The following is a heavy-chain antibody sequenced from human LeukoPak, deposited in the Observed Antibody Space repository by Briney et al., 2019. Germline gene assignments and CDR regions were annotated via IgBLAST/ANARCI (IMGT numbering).Heavy chain of an antibody. V-gene: IGHV4-34*01. CDR1: GGSFSGYY. CDR2: INHSGST. Sequence: SETLSLTCAVYGGSFSGYYWSWIRQPPGKGLEWIGEINHSGSTNYNPSLKSRVTISVDTSKNQFSLKLSSVTAADTAVYYCARGGYSYGSWGQETLVTVSS. CDR3: ARGGYSYGS. D-gene: IGHD5-18*01. J-gene: IGHJ4*02.